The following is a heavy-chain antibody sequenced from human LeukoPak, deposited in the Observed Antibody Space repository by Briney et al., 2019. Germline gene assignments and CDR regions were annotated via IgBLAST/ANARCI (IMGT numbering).Heavy chain of an antibody. D-gene: IGHD3-10*01. J-gene: IGHJ4*02. Sequence: SETLSLTCTVSGGSISSYYWSWIRQPAGQGLEWIGRIYTSGSTNYNPSLKSRVTMSVDTSKNQFSLKLSSVTAADTAVYYCARERLENVQDYYGSGSYYNLDYWGQGTLVTVSS. V-gene: IGHV4-4*07. CDR2: IYTSGST. CDR3: ARERLENVQDYYGSGSYYNLDY. CDR1: GGSISSYY.